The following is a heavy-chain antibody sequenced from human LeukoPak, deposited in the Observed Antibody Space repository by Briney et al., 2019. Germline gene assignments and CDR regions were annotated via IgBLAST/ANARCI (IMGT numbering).Heavy chain of an antibody. Sequence: GGSLRLSCAASGFTFSSYAMSWVRQAPGKGLEWVSAISGSGGSTYYADSVKGRFTISRDNSKNTLYLQMNSLRAEDTAVYYCARGLYYYDSKGAFDYWGQGTLVTVSS. V-gene: IGHV3-23*01. CDR1: GFTFSSYA. CDR2: ISGSGGST. CDR3: ARGLYYYDSKGAFDY. J-gene: IGHJ4*02. D-gene: IGHD3-22*01.